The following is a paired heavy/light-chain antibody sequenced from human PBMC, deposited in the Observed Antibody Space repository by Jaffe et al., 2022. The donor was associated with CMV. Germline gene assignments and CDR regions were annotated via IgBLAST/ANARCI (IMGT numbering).Light chain of an antibody. V-gene: IGKV2-30*02. J-gene: IGKJ1*01. CDR3: MQGTHWPRT. Sequence: DVVMTQSPLSLPVTLGQPASISCRSSQSLVHSDGNTYLNWFQQRPGQSPRRLIYKVSNRDSGVPDRISGSGSGTDFTLKISRVEAEDVGIYYCMQGTHWPRTFGRGTKVEIK. CDR1: QSLVHSDGNTY. CDR2: KVS.
Heavy chain of an antibody. D-gene: IGHD1-7*01. Sequence: QVQLQESGPGLVKPSETLSLTCTVSGDSITGYYWSWIRQPPGEGLEYIGYIHYSGSTNYNPSLESRVTISIDTSKNQFSLMLTSVTAADTAVYYCARDWTGTTHFDSWGQGTLVTVSS. CDR2: IHYSGST. CDR1: GDSITGYY. V-gene: IGHV4-59*01. J-gene: IGHJ4*02. CDR3: ARDWTGTTHFDS.